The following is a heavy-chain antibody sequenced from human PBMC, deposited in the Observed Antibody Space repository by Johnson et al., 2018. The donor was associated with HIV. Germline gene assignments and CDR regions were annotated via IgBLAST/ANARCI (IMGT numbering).Heavy chain of an antibody. CDR1: GFTFSSYA. V-gene: IGHV3-30-3*01. CDR2: ISYDGSNK. J-gene: IGHJ3*02. CDR3: AKDLSPNPRGGAFDI. D-gene: IGHD4-23*01. Sequence: QMQLVESGGGVVRPGGSLRLSCAASGFTFSSYAMHWVRQAPGKGLEWVAVISYDGSNKYYADSVKGRFTISRDNSKNTLYLQMNSLGAEDTAVYYCAKDLSPNPRGGAFDIWGQGTMVTVSS.